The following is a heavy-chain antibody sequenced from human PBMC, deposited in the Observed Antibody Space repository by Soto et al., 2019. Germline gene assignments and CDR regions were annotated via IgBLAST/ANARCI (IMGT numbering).Heavy chain of an antibody. CDR1: GGSISSGDYY. V-gene: IGHV4-30-4*01. J-gene: IGHJ4*02. D-gene: IGHD3-22*01. CDR2: IYYSGST. CDR3: ARGEVDSSGYYHDYFDY. Sequence: QVQLQESGPGLVKPSQTLSLTCTVSGGSISSGDYYWRWIRQPPGKALEWVGNIYYSGSTYYHPSRKSRVTMTVDTPKTQFSLKLSSVTDADTAVYYCARGEVDSSGYYHDYFDYWGQGTLVTVSS.